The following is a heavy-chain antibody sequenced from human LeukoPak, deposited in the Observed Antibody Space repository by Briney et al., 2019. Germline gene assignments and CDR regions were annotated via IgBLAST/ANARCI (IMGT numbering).Heavy chain of an antibody. V-gene: IGHV3-9*01. CDR3: AKEEYYYDSSGYYSGYYYGMDV. CDR1: GFTFDDYA. J-gene: IGHJ6*02. D-gene: IGHD3-22*01. Sequence: GGSLRLSCAASGFTFDDYAMHWVRQAPGKGLEWVSGISWNSGSIGYADSVKGRFTISRDNAKNSLYLQMNSLSAEDTALYYCAKEEYYYDSSGYYSGYYYGMDVWGQGTTVTVSS. CDR2: ISWNSGSI.